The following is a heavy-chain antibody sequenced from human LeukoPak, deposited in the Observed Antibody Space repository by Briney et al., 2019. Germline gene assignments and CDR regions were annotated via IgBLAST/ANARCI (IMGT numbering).Heavy chain of an antibody. J-gene: IGHJ4*02. CDR2: ISYDGSNK. CDR3: ARGRSSSWLLFDY. V-gene: IGHV3-30*03. CDR1: GFTFSSYG. Sequence: PGGSLRLSCAASGFTFSSYGMHWVRQAPGKGLEWVAVISYDGSNKYYADSVKGRFTISRDNSKNTLYLQMNSLRSEDTAVYYCARGRSSSWLLFDYWGQGTLVTVSS. D-gene: IGHD6-13*01.